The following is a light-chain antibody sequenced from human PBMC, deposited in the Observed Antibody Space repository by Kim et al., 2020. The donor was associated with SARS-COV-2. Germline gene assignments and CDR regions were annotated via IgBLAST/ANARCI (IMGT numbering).Light chain of an antibody. Sequence: ASVGDRVTITWRASQDISTYLAWFQQKPGKAPESLIYAASSLHSGVPSKFRGSGSGTDFTLTISSLQPEDFATYYCQQYYNYPLTFGQGTRLEIK. CDR2: AAS. V-gene: IGKV1-16*02. CDR1: QDISTY. J-gene: IGKJ5*01. CDR3: QQYYNYPLT.